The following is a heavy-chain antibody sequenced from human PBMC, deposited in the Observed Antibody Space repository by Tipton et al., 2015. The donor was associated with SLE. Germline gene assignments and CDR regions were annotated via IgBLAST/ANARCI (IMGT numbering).Heavy chain of an antibody. CDR2: ISGSGGST. Sequence: SLRLSCAASGFTFSSYAMSWVRQAPGKGLEWVSAISGSGGSTYYADSVKGRFTISRDNSKNTLYLQMNSLRAEDTAVYYCAKQRFDYYDSQYFDYWGQGTLVTVSS. D-gene: IGHD3-22*01. CDR3: AKQRFDYYDSQYFDY. J-gene: IGHJ4*02. CDR1: GFTFSSYA. V-gene: IGHV3-23*01.